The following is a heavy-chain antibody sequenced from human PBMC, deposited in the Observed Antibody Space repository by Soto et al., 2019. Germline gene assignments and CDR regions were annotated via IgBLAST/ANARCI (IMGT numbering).Heavy chain of an antibody. CDR3: ATDPDSSAYYGMDV. Sequence: QVQLVESGGGLVKPGGSLTLSCAASGFTFSDYYMTWIRQAPGKGLEWVSSITSGGSRYHADSVKGRFTISRDNAKNSLYLQLNSLRAEDTAVYYCATDPDSSAYYGMDVWGQGTTVTVSS. D-gene: IGHD4-4*01. J-gene: IGHJ6*02. V-gene: IGHV3-11*01. CDR2: ITSGGSR. CDR1: GFTFSDYY.